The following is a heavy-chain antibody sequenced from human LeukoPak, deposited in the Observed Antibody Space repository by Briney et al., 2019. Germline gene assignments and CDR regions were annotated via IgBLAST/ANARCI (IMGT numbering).Heavy chain of an antibody. V-gene: IGHV3-30-3*01. J-gene: IGHJ6*02. Sequence: PGRSLRLSCAASGFTFSSYAMHWVRQAPGKGLEWVAVISYDGSNKYYADSVKGRFTISRDKSKNTLYLQMNSLRAEDTAVYYCAKDLRYSSGWPYYYYGMDVWGQGTTVTVSS. D-gene: IGHD6-19*01. CDR1: GFTFSSYA. CDR2: ISYDGSNK. CDR3: AKDLRYSSGWPYYYYGMDV.